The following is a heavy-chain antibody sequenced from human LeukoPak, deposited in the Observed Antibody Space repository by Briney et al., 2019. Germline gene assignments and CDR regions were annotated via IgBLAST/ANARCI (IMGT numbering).Heavy chain of an antibody. V-gene: IGHV4-59*01. CDR2: IYYSGST. J-gene: IGHJ4*02. CDR3: ARRPVATITFDY. D-gene: IGHD5-12*01. CDR1: GGSISSYY. Sequence: SETLSLTCTVSGGSISSYYWSWIRQPPGKGLEWIGYIYYSGSTNYNPSLKSRVTISVDTSKNQFSLKLSSVTAADTAVYYCARRPVATITFDYWGQGTLVTVSS.